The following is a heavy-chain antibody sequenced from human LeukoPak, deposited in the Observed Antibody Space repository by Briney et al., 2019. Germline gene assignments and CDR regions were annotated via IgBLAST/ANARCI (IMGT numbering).Heavy chain of an antibody. CDR2: IYTSGST. V-gene: IGHV4-4*09. CDR1: GGSISSYY. CDR3: ASLQPQGGFHY. Sequence: SETLSLTCTVSGGSISSYYWSWIRQPPGKGLEWIGYIYTSGSTNYNPSLKSRVTISVDTSKNQFSLKLSSVTAADTAVYYCASLQPQGGFHYWGQGTLVTVSS. J-gene: IGHJ4*02. D-gene: IGHD2-2*01.